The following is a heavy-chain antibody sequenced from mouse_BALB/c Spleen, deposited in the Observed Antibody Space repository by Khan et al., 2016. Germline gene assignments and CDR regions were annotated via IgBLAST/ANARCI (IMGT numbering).Heavy chain of an antibody. CDR3: ERRSNPDY. CDR1: GYTFSSYW. CDR2: ILPRSGTT. D-gene: IGHD4-1*01. J-gene: IGHJ2*01. Sequence: QVQLQQSGAELMKPGASGKISCKATGYTFSSYWIEWVKQRPGHGLEWIGEILPRSGTTNYNEKFKGKATFTADTSSNTAYMQLSSLTSEDSAVYYGERRSNPDYWGQGTTLTVSS. V-gene: IGHV1-9*01.